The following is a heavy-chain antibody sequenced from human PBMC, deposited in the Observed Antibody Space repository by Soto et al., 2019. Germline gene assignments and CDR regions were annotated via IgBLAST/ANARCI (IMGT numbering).Heavy chain of an antibody. CDR3: AKGPWFDP. J-gene: IGHJ5*02. Sequence: GGSLRLSCAASGFTFSSYGMHWVRQAPGKGLEWVAVISYDGSNKYYADSVKGRFTISRDNSKNTLYLQMNSLRAEDTAVYYCAKGPWFDPWGQGTLVTVSS. CDR1: GFTFSSYG. V-gene: IGHV3-30*18. CDR2: ISYDGSNK.